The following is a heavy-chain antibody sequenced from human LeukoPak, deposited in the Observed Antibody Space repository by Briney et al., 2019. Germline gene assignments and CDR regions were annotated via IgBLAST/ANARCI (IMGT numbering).Heavy chain of an antibody. CDR1: GYSMSSGYY. CDR3: ARLKYYYDSSGSRAEYFQD. CDR2: MYHTGST. Sequence: PSETLSLTCTVSGYSMSSGYYWGWIRQPPERGLEWIGSMYHTGSTYYNPSLKSRVTISVDTSKNQFYLKLSSVTAADTAVYYCARLKYYYDSSGSRAEYFQDWGQGTLVTASS. D-gene: IGHD3-22*01. J-gene: IGHJ1*01. V-gene: IGHV4-38-2*02.